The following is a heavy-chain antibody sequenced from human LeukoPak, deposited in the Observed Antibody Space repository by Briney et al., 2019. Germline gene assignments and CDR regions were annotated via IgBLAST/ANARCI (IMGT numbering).Heavy chain of an antibody. CDR2: IKSKSDGGTT. CDR3: AKDPLHYDSPHWVDY. V-gene: IGHV3-15*01. Sequence: PGGSLRLSCAASGFTFNNAWMNWVRQAPGKGLEWVGRIKSKSDGGTTDYAAPVKGRFTISRDNSKNTLYLQMNNLRAEDTALYYCAKDPLHYDSPHWVDYWGQGTLVTVSS. J-gene: IGHJ4*02. CDR1: GFTFNNAW. D-gene: IGHD3-3*01.